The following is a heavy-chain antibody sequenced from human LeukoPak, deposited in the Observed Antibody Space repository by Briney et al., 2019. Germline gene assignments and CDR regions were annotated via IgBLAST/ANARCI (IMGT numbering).Heavy chain of an antibody. Sequence: SETLSLTCAVYGGSFSGYYWSWIRQPPGKGLEWVGEINHSGSTNYNPSLKSRVTISVDTSKNQFSLKLSSVTAADTAVYYCARGQLVRGRAHGYWGQGTLVTVSS. J-gene: IGHJ4*02. CDR2: INHSGST. V-gene: IGHV4-34*01. D-gene: IGHD3-10*01. CDR3: ARGQLVRGRAHGY. CDR1: GGSFSGYY.